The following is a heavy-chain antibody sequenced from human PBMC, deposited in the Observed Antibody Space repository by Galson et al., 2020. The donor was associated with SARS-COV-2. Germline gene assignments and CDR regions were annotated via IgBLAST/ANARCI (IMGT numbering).Heavy chain of an antibody. CDR3: AKVGATTIFDY. D-gene: IGHD1-26*01. CDR2: ISGSGGST. Sequence: GESLKISCAASGFTFSSYAMSWVRQAPGKGLEWVSAISGSGGSTYYADSVKGRFTISRDNSKNTLYLQMNSLRAEDTAVYYCAKVGATTIFDYWGQGTLVTVSS. V-gene: IGHV3-23*01. J-gene: IGHJ4*02. CDR1: GFTFSSYA.